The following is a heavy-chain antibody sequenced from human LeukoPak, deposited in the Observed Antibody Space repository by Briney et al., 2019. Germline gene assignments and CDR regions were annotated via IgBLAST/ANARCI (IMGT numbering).Heavy chain of an antibody. V-gene: IGHV4-34*01. CDR1: GGSISHYY. CDR3: ARGQSYYDSSYDY. CDR2: INHSGST. J-gene: IGHJ4*02. Sequence: SETLSLTCTVSGGSISHYYWNWIRQPPGKGLEWIGEINHSGSTNYNPSLKSRVTISVDTSKNQFSLKLSSVTAADTAVYYCARGQSYYDSSYDYWGQGTLVTVSS. D-gene: IGHD3-22*01.